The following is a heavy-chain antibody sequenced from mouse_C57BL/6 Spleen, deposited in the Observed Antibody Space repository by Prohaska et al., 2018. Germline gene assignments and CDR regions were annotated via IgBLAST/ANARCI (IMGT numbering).Heavy chain of an antibody. J-gene: IGHJ1*03. V-gene: IGHV8-12*01. D-gene: IGHD2-4*01. Sequence: QVTLKESGPGILQSSQTLSLTCSFSGFSLSTSGMGVSWIRQPSGKGLEWLAHIYWDDDKRYNPSLKSLLTISKDTSRNQVFLKITSVDTADTATYYCARVYDYDVGYWYFDVWGTGTTVTVSS. CDR1: GFSLSTSGMG. CDR2: IYWDDDK. CDR3: ARVYDYDVGYWYFDV.